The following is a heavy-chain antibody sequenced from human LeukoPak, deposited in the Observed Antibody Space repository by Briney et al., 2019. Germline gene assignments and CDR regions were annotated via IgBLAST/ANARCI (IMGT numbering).Heavy chain of an antibody. CDR2: IYPGDSDT. CDR3: ARGTASSEQALEYFQH. J-gene: IGHJ1*01. Sequence: GESLKISCKGSGYSFTSYWIGWVRQMPGKGLEWMGIIYPGDSDTRYSPSFQGQVTISADKSISTAYLQWSSLNATNTAMYYCARGTASSEQALEYFQHWGQGTLVTVSS. CDR1: GYSFTSYW. V-gene: IGHV5-51*01. D-gene: IGHD1/OR15-1a*01.